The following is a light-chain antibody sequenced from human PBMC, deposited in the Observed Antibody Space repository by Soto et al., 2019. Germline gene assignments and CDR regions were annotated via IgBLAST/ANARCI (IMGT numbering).Light chain of an antibody. CDR3: QQYNNWPWT. V-gene: IGKV2D-29*01. J-gene: IGKJ1*01. Sequence: DIVMTQTPLSLSVTPGQPASISCKSSQSLLHSDGKTYLYWYLQKPGQPPQLLIYEVSNRFSGVPDRFSGSGSGTDFTLTISSLQSEDFAVYYCQQYNNWPWTFGQGTKVDNK. CDR2: EVS. CDR1: QSLLHSDGKTY.